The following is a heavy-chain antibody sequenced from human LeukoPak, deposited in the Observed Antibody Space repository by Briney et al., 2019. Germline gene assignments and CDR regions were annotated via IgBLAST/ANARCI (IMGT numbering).Heavy chain of an antibody. J-gene: IGHJ4*02. D-gene: IGHD3-22*01. CDR3: AKTYYYDATGFVHPPGD. CDR2: MNPKSGNT. CDR1: GYTFTSYD. V-gene: IGHV1-8*01. Sequence: GASVKVSCKASGYTFTSYDINWVRQAPGQGLEWMGWMNPKSGNTGYAQKFQGRVTMTRDTSINTSYMELSSLTSGDTAVYYCAKTYYYDATGFVHPPGDWGQGTQVTVSS.